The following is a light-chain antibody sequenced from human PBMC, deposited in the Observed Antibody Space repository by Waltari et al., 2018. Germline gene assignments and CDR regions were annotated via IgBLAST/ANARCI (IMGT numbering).Light chain of an antibody. CDR2: YVS. CDR1: QGINNY. V-gene: IGKV1-33*01. CDR3: QQYSNSPLT. Sequence: IQITQSQSSLSASVEDRVTLTCRASQGINNYLSWYQQKPGKAPKPLIYYVSSLETGVPSRFSGSRSGTDYTLTISSLQPEDIATYYCQQYSNSPLTFGGGTKVEIK. J-gene: IGKJ4*01.